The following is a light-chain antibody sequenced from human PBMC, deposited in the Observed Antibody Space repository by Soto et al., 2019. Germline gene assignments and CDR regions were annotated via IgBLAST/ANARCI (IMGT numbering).Light chain of an antibody. CDR3: HQRQSRPRT. V-gene: IGKV3-11*01. CDR1: QSVSIL. J-gene: IGKJ1*01. Sequence: ITQSPATLSVTPGERATLSCIASQSVSILLTWYQQKPGHAPRLLIYAASNMATGVPARFSGSGSGTDFTLTVSSLEPEDFAIYYCHQRQSRPRTFGQGTKVDIK. CDR2: AAS.